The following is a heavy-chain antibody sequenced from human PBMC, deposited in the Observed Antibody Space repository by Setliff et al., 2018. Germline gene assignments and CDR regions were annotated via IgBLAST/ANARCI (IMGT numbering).Heavy chain of an antibody. CDR1: GYPFTDYY. J-gene: IGHJ5*02. Sequence: ASVKVSCKTSGYPFTDYYIHWVRQAPGQGLEWMGRINPNSGGTNYAQKFQGRVTMTRDTSIGTAYMELSRLRSDDTAVYYCARSNYDILTRNWFDPWGQGTLVTVSS. D-gene: IGHD3-9*01. V-gene: IGHV1-2*06. CDR3: ARSNYDILTRNWFDP. CDR2: INPNSGGT.